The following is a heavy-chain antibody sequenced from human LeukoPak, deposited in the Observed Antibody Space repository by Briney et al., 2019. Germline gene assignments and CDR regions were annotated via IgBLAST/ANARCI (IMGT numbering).Heavy chain of an antibody. CDR3: ARQEVRGVITPHFDY. J-gene: IGHJ4*02. V-gene: IGHV5-51*01. CDR1: GYSFTFYW. Sequence: GEPLKISCQGSGYSFTFYWIGWVRQMPGKGLEWMGIIYPGDSDTRYSPSFRGQVTISADKSISTAYLQWSSLKASDTAMYYCARQEVRGVITPHFDYWGQGTLVTVSS. CDR2: IYPGDSDT. D-gene: IGHD3-10*01.